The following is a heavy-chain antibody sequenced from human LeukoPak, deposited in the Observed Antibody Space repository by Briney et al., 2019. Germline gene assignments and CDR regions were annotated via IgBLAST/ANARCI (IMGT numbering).Heavy chain of an antibody. CDR3: AAGRGYQLLHGDY. V-gene: IGHV1-58*01. D-gene: IGHD2-2*01. CDR1: GFTFTSSA. CDR2: IVVGSGNT. Sequence: SVKVSCTASGFTFTSSAVQWVRQARGQRLEWIGWIVVGSGNTNYAQKFQERVTITRDMSTSTAYMELSSLRSEDTAVYYCAAGRGYQLLHGDYWGQGTLVTVSS. J-gene: IGHJ4*02.